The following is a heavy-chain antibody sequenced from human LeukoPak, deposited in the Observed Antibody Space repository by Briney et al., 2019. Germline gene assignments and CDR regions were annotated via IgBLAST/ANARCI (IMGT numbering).Heavy chain of an antibody. CDR3: AKDEIMVRGIIDY. CDR2: ISGSGGST. V-gene: IGHV3-23*01. Sequence: GGSLRLSCAASGFTFSSYGMSWVRQAPGKGLEWVSAISGSGGSTYYADSVKGRFTISRDNSKNTLYLQMNSLRAEDTAVYYCAKDEIMVRGIIDYWGQGTLVTVSS. CDR1: GFTFSSYG. J-gene: IGHJ4*02. D-gene: IGHD3-10*01.